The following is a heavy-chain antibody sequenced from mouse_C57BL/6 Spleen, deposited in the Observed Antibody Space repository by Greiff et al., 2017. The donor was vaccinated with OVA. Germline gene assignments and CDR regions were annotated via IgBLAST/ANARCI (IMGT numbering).Heavy chain of an antibody. CDR2: INPSNGGT. V-gene: IGHV1-53*01. CDR1: GYTFTSYW. Sequence: VQLQQPGTELVKPGASVKLSCKASGYTFTSYWMHWVKQRPGQGLEWIGNINPSNGGTNYNEKFKSKATLTVDKSSSTAYMQLSSLTSEDSAVYYCAREDYYGRGYFDYWGQGTTLTVSS. CDR3: AREDYYGRGYFDY. D-gene: IGHD1-1*01. J-gene: IGHJ2*01.